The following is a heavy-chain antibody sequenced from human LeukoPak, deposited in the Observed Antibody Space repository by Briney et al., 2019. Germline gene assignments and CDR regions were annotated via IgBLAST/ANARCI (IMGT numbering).Heavy chain of an antibody. D-gene: IGHD4-11*01. CDR3: ARKHTVTTVDY. V-gene: IGHV4-59*11. Sequence: SETLSLTCTVSGGSISSHYWSWIRQPPGKGLEWIGYIYYSGSTNYNPSLKSRVTISIDTSKNQFSLKLSSVTAADTAVYYCARKHTVTTVDYWGQGTLVTVSS. J-gene: IGHJ4*02. CDR1: GGSISSHY. CDR2: IYYSGST.